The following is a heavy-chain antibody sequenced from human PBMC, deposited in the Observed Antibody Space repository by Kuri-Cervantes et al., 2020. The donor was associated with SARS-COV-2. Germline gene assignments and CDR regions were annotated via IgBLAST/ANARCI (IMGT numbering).Heavy chain of an antibody. D-gene: IGHD5-18*01. CDR2: IYYSGST. CDR1: GGSISSSSYY. Sequence: SEPLSLTCTVSGGSISSSSYYWGWIRQPPGKGLEWIGSIYYSGSTYYNPSLKSRVTISVDTSKNQFSLKLSSVTAADTAVYYCASQVDTAMAFDYWGQGTLVTVSS. J-gene: IGHJ4*02. V-gene: IGHV4-39*01. CDR3: ASQVDTAMAFDY.